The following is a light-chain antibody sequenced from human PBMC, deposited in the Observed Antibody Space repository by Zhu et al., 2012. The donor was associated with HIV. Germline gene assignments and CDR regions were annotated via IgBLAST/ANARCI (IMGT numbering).Light chain of an antibody. Sequence: EIVLTQSPGTLSLSPGERATLSCRASQSVSSSYLAWYQQKPGQTPRLLIYRASSRVTGIPARFSGSGSGTEFTLTISSLQSEDFALYYCQQYNNWWTFGQGTKMEIK. V-gene: IGKV3-15*01. J-gene: IGKJ1*01. CDR3: QQYNNWWT. CDR1: QSVSSSY. CDR2: RAS.